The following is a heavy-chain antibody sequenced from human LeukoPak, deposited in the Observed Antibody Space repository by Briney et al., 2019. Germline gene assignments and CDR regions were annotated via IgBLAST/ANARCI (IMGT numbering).Heavy chain of an antibody. CDR3: ARAFVVVVAAAFDI. Sequence: SVKVSCKASGYTFTSHDINWVRQATGQGLEWMGGIIPIFGTANYAQKFQGRVTITADESTSTAYMELSSLRSEDTAVYYCARAFVVVVAAAFDIWGQGTMVTVSS. CDR2: IIPIFGTA. D-gene: IGHD2-15*01. V-gene: IGHV1-69*13. CDR1: GYTFTSHD. J-gene: IGHJ3*02.